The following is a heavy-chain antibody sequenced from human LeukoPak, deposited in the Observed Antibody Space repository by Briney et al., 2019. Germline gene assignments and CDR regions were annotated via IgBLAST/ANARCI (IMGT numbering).Heavy chain of an antibody. CDR1: GFTFTSYA. J-gene: IGHJ4*02. D-gene: IGHD3-3*01. CDR2: LSGSGGST. Sequence: GGSLRLSXAASGFTFTSYAMSWVRQAPGKGLEWVSALSGSGGSTYYADSVKGRFTISRDNSKNTLYLQMNSLRAEDTAVYYCAKVDFWSGYRDYWGQGTLVTVSS. CDR3: AKVDFWSGYRDY. V-gene: IGHV3-23*01.